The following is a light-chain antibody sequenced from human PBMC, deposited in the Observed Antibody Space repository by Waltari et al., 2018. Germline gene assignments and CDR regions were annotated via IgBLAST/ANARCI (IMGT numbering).Light chain of an antibody. J-gene: IGLJ2*01. CDR1: TSDVGSYNL. CDR3: CSYGGASIRI. Sequence: QSALTQPASVSGSPGQSITISCTGTTSDVGSYNLVSWYQRHPGEVPKLIIYEGNKRPSGVSNRFSGSESGNTASLTISGLQPEDEADYYCCSYGGASIRIFGGGTKVTVL. CDR2: EGN. V-gene: IGLV2-23*01.